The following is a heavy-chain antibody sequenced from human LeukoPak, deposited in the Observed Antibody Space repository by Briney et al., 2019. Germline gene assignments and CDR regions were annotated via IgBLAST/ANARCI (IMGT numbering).Heavy chain of an antibody. CDR1: GGSIRSSSYY. CDR3: ARVRYFDWLLIPAYFDY. J-gene: IGHJ4*02. Sequence: SETLSLTCTVSGGSIRSSSYYWGWIRQPPGKGLEWIGSIYYSGSTYYNPSLKSRVTISVDTSKNQFSLKLSSVTADDTAVYYCARVRYFDWLLIPAYFDYWGQGTLVTVSS. CDR2: IYYSGST. D-gene: IGHD3-9*01. V-gene: IGHV4-39*07.